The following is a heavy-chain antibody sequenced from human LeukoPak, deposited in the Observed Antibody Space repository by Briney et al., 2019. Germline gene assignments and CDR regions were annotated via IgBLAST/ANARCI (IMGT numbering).Heavy chain of an antibody. D-gene: IGHD3-10*01. CDR3: ARDRGARYYDY. J-gene: IGHJ4*02. CDR2: IWYDGSKQ. V-gene: IGHV3-33*01. Sequence: GGSLRLSCAASKFTFRNHGMHWVRQAPGKGLERVAIIWYDGSKQYYADSVKGRFTISRDNSKDTLYLQMNSLRDEDTAVYYCARDRGARYYDYWGQGTQVSVSS. CDR1: KFTFRNHG.